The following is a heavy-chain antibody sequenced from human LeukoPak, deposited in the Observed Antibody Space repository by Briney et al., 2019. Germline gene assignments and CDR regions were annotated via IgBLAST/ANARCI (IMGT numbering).Heavy chain of an antibody. V-gene: IGHV1-18*01. D-gene: IGHD5-24*01. J-gene: IGHJ4*02. CDR2: ISAYNGNT. CDR3: ARLSEDGYEDY. Sequence: ASVKVSCKASGYTFTSYGISWVRQAPGQGLEWMGWISAYNGNTNYAQKLQGRVTMTTDTSTSTAYMELSSLRSEDTAVYYCARLSEDGYEDYWGQGTLVTVSS. CDR1: GYTFTSYG.